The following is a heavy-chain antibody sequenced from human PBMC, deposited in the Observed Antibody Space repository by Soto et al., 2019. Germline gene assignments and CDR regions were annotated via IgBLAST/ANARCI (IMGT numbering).Heavy chain of an antibody. CDR3: ARDKRDPYGDYVDF. J-gene: IGHJ4*02. D-gene: IGHD4-17*01. Sequence: GGSLRLSCAASGLTFSSYAMHWVRQAPGKGLEWVAVISYDDGNNKYYADSVKGRFTISRDNSKSTLYLQMNSLRPEDTAVYYCARDKRDPYGDYVDFWGQGTLVTVSS. CDR1: GLTFSSYA. V-gene: IGHV3-30-3*01. CDR2: ISYDDGNNK.